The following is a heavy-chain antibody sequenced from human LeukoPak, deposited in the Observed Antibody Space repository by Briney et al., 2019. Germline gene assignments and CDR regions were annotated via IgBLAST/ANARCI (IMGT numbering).Heavy chain of an antibody. J-gene: IGHJ6*02. CDR3: ARGWFGEGGMDV. Sequence: ASVKVSCKASGYTFIDYWIHWVRQAPGQGLEWMGKIDLNTGDTTSAQKFQGRVTMTRDTSISTVYLDLSGLGSDDTAVYYCARGWFGEGGMDVWGQGTTVTVSS. D-gene: IGHD3-10*01. CDR2: IDLNTGDT. CDR1: GYTFIDYW. V-gene: IGHV1-2*02.